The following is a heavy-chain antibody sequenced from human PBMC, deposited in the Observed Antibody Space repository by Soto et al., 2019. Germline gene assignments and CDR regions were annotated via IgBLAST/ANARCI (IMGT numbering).Heavy chain of an antibody. D-gene: IGHD2-8*01. CDR3: ARGTEYCPNGVCYKGDGFDY. V-gene: IGHV1-46*01. Sequence: QVQLVQSGAEVKKPGASVKVSCKASGYTFTSYYMHWVRQAPGQGLEWMGIINPSGGSTSYAQKFQGRGTMTRDTSTSTVYMELSSLRSEDTAVYYCARGTEYCPNGVCYKGDGFDYWGQGTLVTVSS. J-gene: IGHJ4*02. CDR2: INPSGGST. CDR1: GYTFTSYY.